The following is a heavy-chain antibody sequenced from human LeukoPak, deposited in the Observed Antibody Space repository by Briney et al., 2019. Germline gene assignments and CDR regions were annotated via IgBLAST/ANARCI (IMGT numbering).Heavy chain of an antibody. CDR1: GGSISSSSYY. J-gene: IGHJ6*03. Sequence: PSETLTLTCTVSGGSISSSSYYWGWIRQPPGKGLEWIGSIYYSGSTYYNPSLKSRVTISVDTSKNQFSLKLSSVTAADTAVYYCARARYDSSGYPYYYYYYYMDVWGKGTTVTVSS. CDR3: ARARYDSSGYPYYYYYYYMDV. V-gene: IGHV4-39*07. D-gene: IGHD3-22*01. CDR2: IYYSGST.